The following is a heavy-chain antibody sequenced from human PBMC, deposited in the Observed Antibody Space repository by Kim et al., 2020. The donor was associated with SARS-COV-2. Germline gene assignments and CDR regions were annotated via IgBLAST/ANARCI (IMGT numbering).Heavy chain of an antibody. CDR3: IKIPSGIDAFDI. Sequence: GGSLRLSCAASGFTFGGSAMHWVRQASGKGLEWVGRIRNKADSYATLYAASVKGRFTISRDDSKNTAYLQMNSLKTEDTAVYYCIKIPSGIDAFDIWGQGTMVTVSS. J-gene: IGHJ3*02. D-gene: IGHD1-26*01. CDR1: GFTFGGSA. CDR2: IRNKADSYAT. V-gene: IGHV3-73*01.